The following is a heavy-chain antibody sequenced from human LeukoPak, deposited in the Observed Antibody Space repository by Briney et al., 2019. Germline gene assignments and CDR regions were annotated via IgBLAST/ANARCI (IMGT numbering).Heavy chain of an antibody. J-gene: IGHJ4*02. V-gene: IGHV1-46*01. CDR1: GYTFTSYY. D-gene: IGHD6-19*01. CDR3: ARGGATGIAVAGTIDYYDY. Sequence: GASVKVSCKASGYTFTSYYMHWVRQAPGQGLEWMGIINPSGGSTSYAQKFQGRVTTTRDTSTSTVYMELSGLRSEDTAVYYCARGGATGIAVAGTIDYYDYWGQGTLVTVSS. CDR2: INPSGGST.